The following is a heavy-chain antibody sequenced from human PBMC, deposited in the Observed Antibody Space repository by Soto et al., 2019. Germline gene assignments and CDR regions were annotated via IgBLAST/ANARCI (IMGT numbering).Heavy chain of an antibody. J-gene: IGHJ5*02. V-gene: IGHV4-61*01. Sequence: QVQLQESGPGLVKPSETLSLTCTVSGGSVSSGSYYWSWIRQPPGKGLEWIGYIYYSGSTNYNPSLQGRVTISVDTSKNQFSLKLSSVTAADTAVYYCARDVMSYYYDSSLSDWFDPWGQGTLVTVSS. CDR3: ARDVMSYYYDSSLSDWFDP. D-gene: IGHD3-22*01. CDR2: IYYSGST. CDR1: GGSVSSGSYY.